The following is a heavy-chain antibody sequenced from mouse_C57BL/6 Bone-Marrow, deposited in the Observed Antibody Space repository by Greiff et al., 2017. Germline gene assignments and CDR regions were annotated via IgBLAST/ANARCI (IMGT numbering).Heavy chain of an antibody. CDR2: IDPSDSYT. CDR1: GYTFTSYW. CDR3: AIYFDY. Sequence: QVQLQQPGAELVKPGASVKLSCKASGYTFTSYWMQWVKQRPGQGLEWIGEIDPSDSYTNYNQKSKGKATLTVDTSSSTAYMQLSSLTSEDSAVYYCAIYFDYWGQGTTLTVSS. J-gene: IGHJ2*01. V-gene: IGHV1-50*01.